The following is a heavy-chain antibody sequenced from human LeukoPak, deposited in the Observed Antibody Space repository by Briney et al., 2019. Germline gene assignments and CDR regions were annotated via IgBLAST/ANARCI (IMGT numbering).Heavy chain of an antibody. D-gene: IGHD3-10*01. CDR1: GFTFDDYA. J-gene: IGHJ6*02. V-gene: IGHV3-9*01. Sequence: GRSLRLSCAASGFTFDDYAMHWVRQAPGKGLEWVSGISWNSGSIGYADSVKGRFTNSRDNAKNSLYLQMNSLRAEDTALYYCAKDLFTYYYGSGSYLHGMDVWGQGTTVTVSS. CDR2: ISWNSGSI. CDR3: AKDLFTYYYGSGSYLHGMDV.